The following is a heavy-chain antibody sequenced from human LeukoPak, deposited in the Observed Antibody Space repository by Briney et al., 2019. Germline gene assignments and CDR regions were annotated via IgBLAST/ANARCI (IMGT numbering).Heavy chain of an antibody. CDR1: GFTFSSYA. D-gene: IGHD3-22*01. J-gene: IGHJ4*02. V-gene: IGHV3-23*01. Sequence: GGSLRLSCAASGFTFSSYAMSWVRQAPGKGLEWVSAISGSGGSTYYADSVKGRFTISRDNSKNTLYLQMNSLRAEDTAVYYCAKDLTYYYDSSGLKFDYWGQGTLVTVSS. CDR2: ISGSGGST. CDR3: AKDLTYYYDSSGLKFDY.